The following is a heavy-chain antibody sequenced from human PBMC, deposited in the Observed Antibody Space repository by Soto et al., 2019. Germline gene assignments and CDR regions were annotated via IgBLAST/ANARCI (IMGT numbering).Heavy chain of an antibody. CDR2: INDSRST. Sequence: QAHLQQWGAGLLKPSETLSLTCAVYGESFSGHFWSWIRQSPGKGLEWIGEINDSRSTNKNPSLKSRVSISVDTSKNHFSLSLRSLTAADTAVYYCARGRSYYGSGTYAPNSHWFDAWGQGTLVTVSS. D-gene: IGHD3-10*01. CDR3: ARGRSYYGSGTYAPNSHWFDA. V-gene: IGHV4-34*01. J-gene: IGHJ5*02. CDR1: GESFSGHF.